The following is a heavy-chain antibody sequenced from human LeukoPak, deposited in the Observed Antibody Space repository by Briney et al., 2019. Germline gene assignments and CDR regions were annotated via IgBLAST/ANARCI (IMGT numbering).Heavy chain of an antibody. Sequence: KPSETLSLTCAVYGGSFSGYYWSWIRQPPGKGLEWIGEINHSGSTNYNPSLKSRVTISVDTSKNQFSLKLSSVTAADTAVYYCARSHLDYYGMDVWGQGTTVTVSS. V-gene: IGHV4-34*01. CDR1: GGSFSGYY. J-gene: IGHJ6*02. CDR2: INHSGST. CDR3: ARSHLDYYGMDV.